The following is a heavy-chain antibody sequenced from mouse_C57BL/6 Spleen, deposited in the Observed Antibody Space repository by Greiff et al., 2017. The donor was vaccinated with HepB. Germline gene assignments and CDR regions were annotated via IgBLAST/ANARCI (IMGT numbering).Heavy chain of an antibody. J-gene: IGHJ4*01. CDR2: ISDGGSYT. V-gene: IGHV5-4*01. CDR3: ARDGGLYDYAMDY. D-gene: IGHD2-12*01. Sequence: EVKLMESGGGLVKPGGSLKLSCAASGFTFSSYAMSWVRQTPEKRLEWVATISDGGSYTYYPDNVKGRFTISRDNAKNNLYLQMSHLKSEDTAMYYCARDGGLYDYAMDYWGQGTSVTVSS. CDR1: GFTFSSYA.